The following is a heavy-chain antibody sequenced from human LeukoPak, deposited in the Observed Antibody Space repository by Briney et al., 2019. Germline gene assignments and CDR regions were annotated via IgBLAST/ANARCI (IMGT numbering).Heavy chain of an antibody. CDR3: AKDTLPWCSGGSCYSPLDP. Sequence: GGSLRLSCAASEFTFSSYGMHWARQAPGKGLEWVAVIWYDGSNKYYADSVKGRFTISRDNSKNTLYLQMNSLRAEDTAVYYCAKDTLPWCSGGSCYSPLDPWGQGTLVTVSS. V-gene: IGHV3-33*06. CDR2: IWYDGSNK. J-gene: IGHJ5*02. CDR1: EFTFSSYG. D-gene: IGHD2-15*01.